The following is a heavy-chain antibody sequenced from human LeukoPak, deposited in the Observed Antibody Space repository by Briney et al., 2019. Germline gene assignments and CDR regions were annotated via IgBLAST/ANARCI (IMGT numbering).Heavy chain of an antibody. D-gene: IGHD4-17*01. Sequence: GGSLRLPCAASGFTVSSNYTSWVRQAPGKGLEWVSVIYSGGSTYYADSVKGRFTISRDNSKNTLYLQMNSLRAEDTAVYYCARVPTTVTTVYFDYWGQGTLVTVSS. CDR2: IYSGGST. CDR3: ARVPTTVTTVYFDY. V-gene: IGHV3-53*01. J-gene: IGHJ4*02. CDR1: GFTVSSNY.